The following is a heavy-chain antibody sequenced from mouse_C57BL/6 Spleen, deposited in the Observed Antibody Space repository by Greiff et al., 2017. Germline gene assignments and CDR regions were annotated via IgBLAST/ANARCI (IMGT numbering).Heavy chain of an antibody. CDR3: ARDPITTVVEGLVAY. J-gene: IGHJ3*01. CDR1: GFTFSSYA. CDR2: ISDGGSYT. D-gene: IGHD1-1*01. V-gene: IGHV5-4*01. Sequence: DVHLVESGGGLVKPGGSLKLSCAASGFTFSSYAMSWVRQTPEKRLEWVATISDGGSYTYYPDNVKGRFTISRDNAKNNLYLQMSHLKSEDTAMYYCARDPITTVVEGLVAYWGQGTLVTVSA.